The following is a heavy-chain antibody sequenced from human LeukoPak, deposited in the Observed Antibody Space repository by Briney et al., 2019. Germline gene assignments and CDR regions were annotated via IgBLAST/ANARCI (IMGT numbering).Heavy chain of an antibody. D-gene: IGHD3-16*02. Sequence: GGSLRLSCAASGFTFSSYGMHRVRQAPGKGLEWVAVISYDGSNKYYADSVKGRFTISRDNSKNTLYLQMNSLRAEDTAVYYCAKDYRYWGQGTLVTVSS. CDR1: GFTFSSYG. J-gene: IGHJ4*02. CDR3: AKDYRY. CDR2: ISYDGSNK. V-gene: IGHV3-30*18.